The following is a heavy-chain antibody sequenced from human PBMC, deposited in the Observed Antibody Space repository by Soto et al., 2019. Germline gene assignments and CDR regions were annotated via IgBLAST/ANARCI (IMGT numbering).Heavy chain of an antibody. CDR1: GFTFSSYA. D-gene: IGHD2-21*02. CDR3: ARDSCGGDCYSTLGY. V-gene: IGHV3-30-3*01. J-gene: IGHJ4*02. Sequence: QVQLVESGGGVVQPGRSLRLSCAASGFTFSSYAMHWVRQAPGKGLEWVAVISYDGSNKYYADSVKGRFTISRDNSKNTLYLQMNSLRAEETAVYYCARDSCGGDCYSTLGYWGQGTLVTVSS. CDR2: ISYDGSNK.